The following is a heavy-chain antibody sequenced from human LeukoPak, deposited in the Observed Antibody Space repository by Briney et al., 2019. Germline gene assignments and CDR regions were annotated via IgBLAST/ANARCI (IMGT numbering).Heavy chain of an antibody. CDR1: GFTFSRYA. CDR3: ARLPYPEGYFFYMDV. D-gene: IGHD1-14*01. J-gene: IGHJ6*03. Sequence: GGSLRLSCAASGFTFSRYAMHWVRQAPGKGLEWVAVISYDGSNKYYADSVKGRFTISRDNSKNTLYLQMNSLRAEDTAVYYCARLPYPEGYFFYMDVWGKGTTVTVSS. CDR2: ISYDGSNK. V-gene: IGHV3-30*01.